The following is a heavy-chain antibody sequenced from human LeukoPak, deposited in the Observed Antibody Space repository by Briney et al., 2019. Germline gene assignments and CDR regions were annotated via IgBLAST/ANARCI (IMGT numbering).Heavy chain of an antibody. Sequence: GESLKISCKGSGYSFSTYWIGWVRQMPGKGLEWMGIVYPADSDTKYSPSFQGQVTISADKSISTAYLQWTSLKASDTAMYYCARLPGAYWYFDLWGRGTLVTVSS. CDR2: VYPADSDT. CDR3: ARLPGAYWYFDL. J-gene: IGHJ2*01. CDR1: GYSFSTYW. D-gene: IGHD7-27*01. V-gene: IGHV5-51*01.